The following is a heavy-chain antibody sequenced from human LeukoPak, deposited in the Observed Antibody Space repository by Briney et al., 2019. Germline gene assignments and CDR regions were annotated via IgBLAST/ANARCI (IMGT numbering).Heavy chain of an antibody. Sequence: SETLSLTCTVSGGSISSYYWSWIRQPPEKGLEWVGYIYYSGSTNYNPSLKSRVTISVDTSKNQFSLKLSSVTAADTAVYYCATGRCYYYYMDVWGKGTTVTVSS. J-gene: IGHJ6*03. CDR2: IYYSGST. CDR3: ATGRCYYYYMDV. CDR1: GGSISSYY. D-gene: IGHD4-17*01. V-gene: IGHV4-59*01.